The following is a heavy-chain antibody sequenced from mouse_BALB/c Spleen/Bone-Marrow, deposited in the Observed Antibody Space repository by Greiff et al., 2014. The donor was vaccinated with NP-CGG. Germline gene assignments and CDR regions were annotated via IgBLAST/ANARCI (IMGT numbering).Heavy chain of an antibody. V-gene: IGHV1-18*01. CDR1: GYSFTGYT. J-gene: IGHJ3*01. Sequence: VQLQQSGPELVKPGASMKISCKASGYSFTGYTMNWVKQSPGKSLEWIGLINPYNGGTSYNQKFKGKATLTVDKSSSTAYMELLSLTSEDSAVYCCARDYWCSSYGFAYWGQGTLVTVSA. D-gene: IGHD1-1*01. CDR3: ARDYWCSSYGFAY. CDR2: INPYNGGT.